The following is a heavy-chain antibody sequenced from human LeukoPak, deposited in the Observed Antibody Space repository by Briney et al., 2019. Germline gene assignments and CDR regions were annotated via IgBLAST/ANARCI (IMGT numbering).Heavy chain of an antibody. CDR2: INAGNGNT. J-gene: IGHJ4*02. CDR3: AREGLRHMKYSSSWYANR. D-gene: IGHD6-13*01. Sequence: ASVKVSCTASGYTFTSYAMHWVRQAPGQRLEWMGWINAGNGNTKYSQKFQDRVTITRDTSASTAYMELSSLRSEDTAVYYCAREGLRHMKYSSSWYANRWGQGTLVTASS. CDR1: GYTFTSYA. V-gene: IGHV1-3*01.